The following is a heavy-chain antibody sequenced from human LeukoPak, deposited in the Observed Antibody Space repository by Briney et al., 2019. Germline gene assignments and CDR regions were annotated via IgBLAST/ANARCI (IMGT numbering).Heavy chain of an antibody. CDR3: ARDNRYYYDSSGTGDAFDI. D-gene: IGHD3-22*01. Sequence: GGSLRLSCAASGFTFSSYGMHWVRQAPGKGLEWVAFIRYDGSDKYYADSVKGRFTISRDNSKNTLYLQMNSLRGEDTAVYYCARDNRYYYDSSGTGDAFDIWGQGTMVTVSS. CDR1: GFTFSSYG. V-gene: IGHV3-30*02. J-gene: IGHJ3*02. CDR2: IRYDGSDK.